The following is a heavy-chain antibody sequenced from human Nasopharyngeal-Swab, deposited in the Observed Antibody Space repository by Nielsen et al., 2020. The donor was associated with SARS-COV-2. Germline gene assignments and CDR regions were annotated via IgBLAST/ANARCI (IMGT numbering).Heavy chain of an antibody. CDR2: ISSSGSTI. CDR3: ARGESREEKEKDEEGREN. Sequence: RQAPGKGLEWVSYISSSGSTIYYADSVKGRFTISRDNAKNSLYLQMNSLRAEDTAGEDGARGESREEKEKDEEGRENWGQGNTGTVSS. V-gene: IGHV3-11*01. D-gene: IGHD1-26*01. J-gene: IGHJ6*02.